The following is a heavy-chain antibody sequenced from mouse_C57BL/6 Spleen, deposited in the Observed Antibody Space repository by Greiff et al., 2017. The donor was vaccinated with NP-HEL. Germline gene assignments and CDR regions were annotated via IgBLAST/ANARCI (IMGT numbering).Heavy chain of an antibody. CDR3: ARYYGSSYWYFDV. Sequence: QVQLQQSGAELARPGASVKLSCKASGYTFTSYGISWVKQRTGQGLEWIGEIYPRSGNTYYNEKFKGKATLTADKSSSPAYMELRSLTSEDSAVYFCARYYGSSYWYFDVGGTGTTVTVSS. V-gene: IGHV1-81*01. CDR1: GYTFTSYG. CDR2: IYPRSGNT. J-gene: IGHJ1*03. D-gene: IGHD1-1*01.